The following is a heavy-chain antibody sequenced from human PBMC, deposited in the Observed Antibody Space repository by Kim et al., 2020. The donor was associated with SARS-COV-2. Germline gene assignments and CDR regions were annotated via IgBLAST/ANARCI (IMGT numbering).Heavy chain of an antibody. Sequence: PTHKSRATISVDTSKNQFSLKLSSVTAADTSAYYCAGPHFNYGDYDAFDIWGQGTMVTVSS. D-gene: IGHD4-17*01. J-gene: IGHJ3*02. CDR3: AGPHFNYGDYDAFDI. V-gene: IGHV4-34*04.